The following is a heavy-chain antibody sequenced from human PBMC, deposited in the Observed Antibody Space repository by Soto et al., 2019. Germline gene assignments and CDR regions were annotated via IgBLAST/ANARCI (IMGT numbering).Heavy chain of an antibody. CDR2: IYYSGST. J-gene: IGHJ3*02. Sequence: SETLSLTCNVSGGSISSSSYYWGWIRQPTGKGLEWIGGIYYSGSTSYNPSLKSRVTISVDTSKNQFSLKLSSVTAADTAVYYCARRRYFDWFQTIKDDAFDIWGQGTMVTVSS. CDR1: GGSISSSSYY. V-gene: IGHV4-39*01. D-gene: IGHD3-9*01. CDR3: ARRRYFDWFQTIKDDAFDI.